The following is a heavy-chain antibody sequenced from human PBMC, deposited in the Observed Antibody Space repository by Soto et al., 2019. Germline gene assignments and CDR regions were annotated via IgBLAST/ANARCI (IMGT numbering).Heavy chain of an antibody. CDR2: ISSSGSTI. J-gene: IGHJ3*02. CDR3: ARQQWLILRSHDAFDI. V-gene: IGHV3-11*01. Sequence: GGSLRLSCAASGFTFSDYYMSWIRQAPGKGLEWVSYISSSGSTICYADSVKGRFTIPRDNAKNSLYLQMNSLRAEDTAVYYCARQQWLILRSHDAFDIWGQGTMVTVSS. D-gene: IGHD6-19*01. CDR1: GFTFSDYY.